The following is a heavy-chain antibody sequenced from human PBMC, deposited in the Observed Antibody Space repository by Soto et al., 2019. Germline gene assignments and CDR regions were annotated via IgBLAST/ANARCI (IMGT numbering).Heavy chain of an antibody. CDR2: IIPIFGTA. V-gene: IGHV1-69*13. CDR3: ARDRPGIAAAGTWVTGFDP. D-gene: IGHD6-13*01. Sequence: ASVKVSCKASGGTVSSYAISWVRQAPGQGLEWMGGIIPIFGTANYAQKFQGRVTITADESTSTAYMELSSLRSEETAVYYCARDRPGIAAAGTWVTGFDPWGKGTRVTASS. CDR1: GGTVSSYA. J-gene: IGHJ5*02.